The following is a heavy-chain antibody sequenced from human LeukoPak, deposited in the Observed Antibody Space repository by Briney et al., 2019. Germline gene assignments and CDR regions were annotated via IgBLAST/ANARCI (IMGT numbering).Heavy chain of an antibody. CDR3: ARGVRVFPERP. Sequence: SETLSLTCTVSGGSISSDNYYWSWIWQPAGKGLEWIGRISTSGSTNYNPSLEGRLTISLDTSKNQFSLKLSSVTAADTAVYYCARGVRVFPERPWGQGTLVTVSS. V-gene: IGHV4-61*02. D-gene: IGHD3-10*01. CDR2: ISTSGST. J-gene: IGHJ5*02. CDR1: GGSISSDNYY.